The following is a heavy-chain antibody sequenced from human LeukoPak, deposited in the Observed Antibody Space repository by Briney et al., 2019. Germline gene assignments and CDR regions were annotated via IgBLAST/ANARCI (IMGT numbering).Heavy chain of an antibody. CDR1: GFTFSTYS. CDR2: IRHDSSDI. Sequence: GGSLRLSCAVSGFTFSTYSMNWVRQAPGKGLEWISFIRHDSSDIYYADSVKGRFSISRDNAKNSLHLQMNSLRVEDTAVYYCARGTVAGKAPYWGQGTLVTVSS. V-gene: IGHV3-48*01. CDR3: ARGTVAGKAPY. D-gene: IGHD6-19*01. J-gene: IGHJ4*02.